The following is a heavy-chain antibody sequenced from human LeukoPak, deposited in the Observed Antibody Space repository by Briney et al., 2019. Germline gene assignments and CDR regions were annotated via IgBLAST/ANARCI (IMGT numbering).Heavy chain of an antibody. Sequence: PSETLSLTCAVYGGSFSGYYWSWIRQPPGKGLEWIGEINHSGSTNYNPSLKSRVTISVDTSKNQFSLKLSSVTAADTAVYYCARASSSWNHDRGRYWSDPWGQGTLVTVSS. V-gene: IGHV4-34*01. CDR2: INHSGST. CDR3: ARASSSWNHDRGRYWSDP. CDR1: GGSFSGYY. D-gene: IGHD6-13*01. J-gene: IGHJ5*02.